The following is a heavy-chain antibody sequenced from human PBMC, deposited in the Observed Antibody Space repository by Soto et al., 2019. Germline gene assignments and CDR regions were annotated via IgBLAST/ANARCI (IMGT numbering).Heavy chain of an antibody. Sequence: GGSLRLSCAASGFTFSSYWMSWVRQSPGTGLEWVANINLDGSEKYYVDSVKGRFTISRDNAKKSLYLQMNSLRAEDTAVYFCANQGSPGYWGQRNLVTVSA. V-gene: IGHV3-7*02. CDR3: ANQGSPGY. J-gene: IGHJ4*02. CDR2: INLDGSEK. CDR1: GFTFSSYW. D-gene: IGHD2-15*01.